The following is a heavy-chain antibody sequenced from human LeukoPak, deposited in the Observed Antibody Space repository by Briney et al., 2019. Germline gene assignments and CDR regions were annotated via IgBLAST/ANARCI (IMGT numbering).Heavy chain of an antibody. CDR1: GGSISSSNW. J-gene: IGHJ5*02. Sequence: SETLSLACAVSGGSISSSNWWSWVRQPPGKGLEWIGEIYHSGSTNYNPSLESRVTISVDKSKNQFSLKLSSVTAADTAVYYCARAGTTVTYNWFDPWGQGTLVTVSS. V-gene: IGHV4-4*02. CDR3: ARAGTTVTYNWFDP. D-gene: IGHD4-17*01. CDR2: IYHSGST.